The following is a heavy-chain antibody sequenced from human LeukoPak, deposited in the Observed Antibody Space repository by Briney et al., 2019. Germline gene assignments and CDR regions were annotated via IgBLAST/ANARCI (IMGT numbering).Heavy chain of an antibody. CDR2: INTNTGNP. D-gene: IGHD6-13*01. Sequence: GASVKVSCKASGYTFTSYAMNWVRQAPGQGLEWMGWINTNTGNPTYAQGFTGRFVFSLDTSVSTAYLQISSLKAEDTAVYYCARESIAAAGTSPGLDYWGQGTLVTVSS. V-gene: IGHV7-4-1*02. CDR3: ARESIAAAGTSPGLDY. J-gene: IGHJ4*02. CDR1: GYTFTSYA.